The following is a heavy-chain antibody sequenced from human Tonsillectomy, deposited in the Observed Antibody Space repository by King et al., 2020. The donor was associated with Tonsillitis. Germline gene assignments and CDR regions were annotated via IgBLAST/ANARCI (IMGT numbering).Heavy chain of an antibody. V-gene: IGHV1-3*01. Sequence: QLVQSGAEVKKPGASVKVSCKASGYTFTNYAMHWVRQAPGQRLEWMGWINGGNDNTKYSQKFQGRVTITRDTSASTVYMELSSLTSEDTAIYYCARARDSSGWSPLYWGQGTLVTVSS. J-gene: IGHJ4*02. CDR3: ARARDSSGWSPLY. CDR2: INGGNDNT. D-gene: IGHD6-19*01. CDR1: GYTFTNYA.